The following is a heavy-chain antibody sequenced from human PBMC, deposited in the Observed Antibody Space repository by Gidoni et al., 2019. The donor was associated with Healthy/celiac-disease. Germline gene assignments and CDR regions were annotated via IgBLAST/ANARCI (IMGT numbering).Heavy chain of an antibody. Sequence: SSGSYYWSWIRQPPGKGLEWIGYIYYSGSTNYNPSLKSRVTISVDTSKNQFSLKLSSVTAADTAVYYCARWGRWELPYYYGMDVWGQGTTVTVSS. CDR1: SSGSYY. CDR2: IYYSGST. J-gene: IGHJ6*02. CDR3: ARWGRWELPYYYGMDV. V-gene: IGHV4-61*01. D-gene: IGHD1-26*01.